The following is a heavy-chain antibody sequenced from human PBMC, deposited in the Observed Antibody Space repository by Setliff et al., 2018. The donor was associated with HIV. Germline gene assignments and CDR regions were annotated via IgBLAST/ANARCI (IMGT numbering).Heavy chain of an antibody. Sequence: PSETLSLTCSVSGVSISRADYYWSWIRQHPGKGLEWTGYISHTGSAHYNSSLENRISMSLDTSNNEFSLKLSSVTAADTAVYFCAGGLLSEFSSTWYRLGFWGQGILVTVSS. CDR2: ISHTGSA. CDR3: AGGLLSEFSSTWYRLGF. J-gene: IGHJ4*02. V-gene: IGHV4-31*03. D-gene: IGHD6-6*01. CDR1: GVSISRADYY.